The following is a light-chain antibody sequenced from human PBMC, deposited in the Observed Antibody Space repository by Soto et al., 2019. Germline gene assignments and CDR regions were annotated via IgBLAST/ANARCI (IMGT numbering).Light chain of an antibody. J-gene: IGKJ4*01. CDR1: QDISYW. V-gene: IGKV1D-12*01. CDR2: DAS. CDR3: QQAHSFPLT. Sequence: DIQMTQSPSSVSASVGDRVTITCRASQDISYWLAWYQQKPGKAPKLLIYDASSLQGGVPSRFSGDGSGTDFTLTISSLQPEDSATYYCQQAHSFPLTFGGGTKVEIK.